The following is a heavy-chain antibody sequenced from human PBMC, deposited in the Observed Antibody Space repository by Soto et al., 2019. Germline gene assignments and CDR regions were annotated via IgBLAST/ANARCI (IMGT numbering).Heavy chain of an antibody. CDR1: GGSFSRYY. J-gene: IGHJ2*01. Sequence: QVQLQQWGAGLLKPSETLSLTCAVYGGSFSRYYWSWIRQPPGKGLEWIGEINHSGSTNYNPSLGGRVTISVDAAKTQFSLKLNSVTAADTAVYYCARGRTVFTYSSYYYSGWYFDLWGRGTLVTVSS. D-gene: IGHD6-6*01. CDR2: INHSGST. V-gene: IGHV4-34*01. CDR3: ARGRTVFTYSSYYYSGWYFDL.